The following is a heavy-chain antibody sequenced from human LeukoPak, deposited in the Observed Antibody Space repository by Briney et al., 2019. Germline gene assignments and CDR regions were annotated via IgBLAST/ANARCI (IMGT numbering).Heavy chain of an antibody. V-gene: IGHV3-64*02. J-gene: IGHJ4*02. D-gene: IGHD3-3*01. CDR2: IVSNGGNT. Sequence: GGSLRLSCAASGFTFPTYVIHWVRQAPGKGLEYVSAIVSNGGNTYYADSVRGRFTISRDNSKDTVYLQMGSLRPEDTAVYYCARGGYYAATDIWGQGALVTVSS. CDR1: GFTFPTYV. CDR3: ARGGYYAATDI.